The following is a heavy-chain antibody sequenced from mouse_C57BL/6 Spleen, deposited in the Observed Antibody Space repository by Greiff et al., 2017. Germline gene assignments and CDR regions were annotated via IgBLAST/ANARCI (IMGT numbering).Heavy chain of an antibody. V-gene: IGHV1-15*01. CDR3: TRSQTAQATGFAY. CDR2: IDPETVGT. CDR1: GSPFTDYE. Sequence: QLHQPGAKLLSPGASVTFSSKPSGSPFTDYEMPWLKRQPLLALEWIGAIDPETVGTAYNQKFKGKAILTADKSSSTAYMELRSLTSEDSAVYYCTRSQTAQATGFAYWGQGTLVTVSA. D-gene: IGHD3-2*02. J-gene: IGHJ3*01.